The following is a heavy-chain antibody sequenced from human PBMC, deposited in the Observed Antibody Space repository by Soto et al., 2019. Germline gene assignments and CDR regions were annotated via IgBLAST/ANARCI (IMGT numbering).Heavy chain of an antibody. CDR2: ISGSGGST. CDR1: GFTFSSYA. Sequence: GGSLRLSCAASGFTFSSYAMSWVRQAPGKGLEWVSAISGSGGSTYYADSVKGRFTISRDNSKNTLYLQMNSLRAEDTAVYYCAKIARSGPSWLQSLLNFDSWGREPSSPSPQ. D-gene: IGHD5-12*01. V-gene: IGHV3-23*01. CDR3: AKIARSGPSWLQSLLNFDS. J-gene: IGHJ4*02.